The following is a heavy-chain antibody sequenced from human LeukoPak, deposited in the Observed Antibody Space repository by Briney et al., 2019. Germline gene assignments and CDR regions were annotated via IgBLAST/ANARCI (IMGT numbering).Heavy chain of an antibody. J-gene: IGHJ6*02. Sequence: ASVKVSFKTSGNTFTSYDINWVRQATGQGLEWMGWMNPRSGNTIYTQKFQGRVAMTRDTSTSTPYMELSSLRSEDTAVYYCARGGTLVQGVTILYGMDVWGQGTTVTVSS. V-gene: IGHV1-8*01. CDR2: MNPRSGNT. CDR1: GNTFTSYD. CDR3: ARGGTLVQGVTILYGMDV. D-gene: IGHD3-10*01.